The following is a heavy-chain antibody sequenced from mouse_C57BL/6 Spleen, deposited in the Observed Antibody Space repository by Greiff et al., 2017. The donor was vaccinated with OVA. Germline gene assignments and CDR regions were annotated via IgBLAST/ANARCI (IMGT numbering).Heavy chain of an antibody. D-gene: IGHD1-1*01. J-gene: IGHJ2*01. CDR1: GYTFTSYW. V-gene: IGHV1-53*01. CDR2: INPSNGGT. CDR3: AGIYYGSSYYFDY. Sequence: VQLQQPGPELVKPGASVKLSCKASGYTFTSYWMHWVKQRPGQGLEWIGNINPSNGGTNYNEKFKSKATLTVDKSSSTAYMQLSSLTSEDSAVYYCAGIYYGSSYYFDYWGQGTTLTVSS.